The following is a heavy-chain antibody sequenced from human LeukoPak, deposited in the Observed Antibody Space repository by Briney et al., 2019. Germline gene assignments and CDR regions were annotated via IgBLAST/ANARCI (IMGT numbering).Heavy chain of an antibody. CDR2: ISDDGSKK. V-gene: IGHV3-30*14. Sequence: GRSLRLSCAASGFTFRSYAMHWVRQAPGKGLEWVAVISDDGSKKYYADSVKGRFTISRDSSKNTLYLQMNSLRAEDTAVYYCARDRGSGNHNKRPLGYYFDYWGQGTLVTVSS. CDR1: GFTFRSYA. J-gene: IGHJ4*02. CDR3: ARDRGSGNHNKRPLGYYFDY. D-gene: IGHD3-10*01.